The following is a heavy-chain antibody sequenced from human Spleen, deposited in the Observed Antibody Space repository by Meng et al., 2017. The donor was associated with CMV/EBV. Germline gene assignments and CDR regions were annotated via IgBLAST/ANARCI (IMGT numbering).Heavy chain of an antibody. CDR1: GYSLIELS. D-gene: IGHD6-6*01. J-gene: IGHJ6*02. CDR3: ASGFSIAARQYYYGMDV. Sequence: ASVKVSCKVSGYSLIELSMQWVRQAPGKGLEWMGGFDPEDGETIFARKFQGRVTLTEDTSKNTAYMELSSLRSEDTAVYYCASGFSIAARQYYYGMDVWGQGTTVTVSS. CDR2: FDPEDGET. V-gene: IGHV1-24*01.